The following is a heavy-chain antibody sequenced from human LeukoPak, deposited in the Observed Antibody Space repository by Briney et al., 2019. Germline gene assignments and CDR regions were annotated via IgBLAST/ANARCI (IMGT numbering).Heavy chain of an antibody. CDR2: IYHSGST. CDR1: GGSISSGGYY. CDR3: ARDSSGYSRFDY. V-gene: IGHV4-31*03. J-gene: IGHJ4*02. Sequence: PSETLSLTCTVSGGSISSGGYYWSWIRQHPGKGLEWIGYIYHSGSTYYNPSLKSRLTISVDTYKNQFSLKLTSVTAADTAVYYCARDSSGYSRFDYWVQGTLVTVSS. D-gene: IGHD3-22*01.